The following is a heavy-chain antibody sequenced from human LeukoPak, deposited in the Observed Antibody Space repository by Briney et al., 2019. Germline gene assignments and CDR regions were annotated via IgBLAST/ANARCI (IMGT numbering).Heavy chain of an antibody. D-gene: IGHD2-2*01. J-gene: IGHJ4*02. V-gene: IGHV1-2*02. CDR3: AREVPAAGLRAAFDY. Sequence: ASVKVSCKASGYTFTGYYMHWVRQAPGQGLEWMGWINPNSGGTNYAQKFQGRVTMTRDTSISTAYMELSRLRSDDTAVYYCAREVPAAGLRAAFDYWGQGTLVTVSS. CDR2: INPNSGGT. CDR1: GYTFTGYY.